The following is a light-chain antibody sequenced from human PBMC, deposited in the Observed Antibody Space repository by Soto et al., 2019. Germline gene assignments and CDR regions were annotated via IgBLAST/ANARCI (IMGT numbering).Light chain of an antibody. Sequence: EIVMTQSPAPLSVSPGERATLSCRASQSVSSNLAWYQQQPGQAPRLLIYGASTRATGIPARFSGSGSGTDFTLTISSLQSEDFAVYYCQQYNNWPPWAFGQGTKVEIK. V-gene: IGKV3-15*01. J-gene: IGKJ1*01. CDR1: QSVSSN. CDR3: QQYNNWPPWA. CDR2: GAS.